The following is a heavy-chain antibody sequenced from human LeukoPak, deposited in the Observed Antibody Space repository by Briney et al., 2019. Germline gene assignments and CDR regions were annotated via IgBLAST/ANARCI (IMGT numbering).Heavy chain of an antibody. CDR1: GFTFDDYA. CDR3: AKAALSSSWYSGAFDI. J-gene: IGHJ3*02. Sequence: GRSLRLSCAASGFTFDDYAMHWVQQAPGKGLEWVSGISWNSGSIGYADSVKGRFTISRDNAKNSLYLQMNSLRAEDTALYYCAKAALSSSWYSGAFDIWGQGTMVTVSS. CDR2: ISWNSGSI. D-gene: IGHD6-13*01. V-gene: IGHV3-9*01.